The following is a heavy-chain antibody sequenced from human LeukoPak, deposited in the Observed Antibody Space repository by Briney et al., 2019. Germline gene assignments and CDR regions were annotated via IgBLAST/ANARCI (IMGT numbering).Heavy chain of an antibody. CDR1: GFTFTNAW. Sequence: GGSLRLSCAASGFTFTNAWMNWVRQPPGKGLEWVGRIFSKTDGGATDYAAPVKGRFIISRDDSKNTLYLQMNSLQTEDTVVYYCTDWDAARFDYWGQGSLVTVSS. D-gene: IGHD1-1*01. CDR2: IFSKTDGGAT. CDR3: TDWDAARFDY. J-gene: IGHJ4*02. V-gene: IGHV3-15*01.